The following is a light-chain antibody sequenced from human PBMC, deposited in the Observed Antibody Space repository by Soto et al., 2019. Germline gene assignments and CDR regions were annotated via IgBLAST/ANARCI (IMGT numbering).Light chain of an antibody. CDR3: QQHGRSPIT. V-gene: IGKV3-20*01. Sequence: EIVLTQSPATLSLSPGERATLSFRASQTVSSSLAWYQQKPGQAPRLLIYGASNRATAIPDRFSGSGSGTDFTLTISRLEPEDFAVYYCQQHGRSPITFGQGTRLEIK. CDR2: GAS. J-gene: IGKJ5*01. CDR1: QTVSSS.